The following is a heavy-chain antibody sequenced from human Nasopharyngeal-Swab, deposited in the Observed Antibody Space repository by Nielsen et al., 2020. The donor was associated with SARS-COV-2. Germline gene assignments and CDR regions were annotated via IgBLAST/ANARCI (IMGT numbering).Heavy chain of an antibody. V-gene: IGHV3-21*04. J-gene: IGHJ4*02. CDR2: ISSSSSYI. CDR3: ARSGSGSYFDY. Sequence: GESLKISCAASGFTFSSYRMNWVRQAPGKGLEWVSSISSSSSYIYYADSVKGRFTISRDNAKNSLYLQMNSLRADDTAVYYCARSGSGSYFDYWGQGTLVTVSS. CDR1: GFTFSSYR. D-gene: IGHD1-26*01.